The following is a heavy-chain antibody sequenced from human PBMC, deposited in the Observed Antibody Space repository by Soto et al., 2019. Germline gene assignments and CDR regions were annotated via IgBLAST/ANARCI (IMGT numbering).Heavy chain of an antibody. V-gene: IGHV4-31*03. CDR1: GGSISSGGYY. CDR3: XRDRAAAGSYYYYGMDV. Sequence: PSETLSLTCTVSGGSISSGGYYWSWIRQHPGKGLEWIGYIYYSGSTYYNPSLKSRVTISVDTSKNQFSLKLSSVTAADTAVYYCXRDRAAAGSYYYYGMDVWGQGTTVTVSS. CDR2: IYYSGST. D-gene: IGHD6-13*01. J-gene: IGHJ6*02.